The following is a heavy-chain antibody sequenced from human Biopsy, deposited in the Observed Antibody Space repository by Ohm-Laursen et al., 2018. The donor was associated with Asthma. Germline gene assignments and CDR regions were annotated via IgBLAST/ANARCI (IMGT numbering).Heavy chain of an antibody. CDR3: ARHWDWGSFFDY. D-gene: IGHD7-27*01. V-gene: IGHV4-39*01. J-gene: IGHJ4*02. Sequence: GTLSLTCTVSGGSMSSSSYYWGWIRQPPGKGLEWMGSISYTGSAYHNPSLKSRVTISVVPSKNHFSLKLTSVTAADTAVYYCARHWDWGSFFDYWGQGTPVTVSS. CDR2: ISYTGSA. CDR1: GGSMSSSSYY.